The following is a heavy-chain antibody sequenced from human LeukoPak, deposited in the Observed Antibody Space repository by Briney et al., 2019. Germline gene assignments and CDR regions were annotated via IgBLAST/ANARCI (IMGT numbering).Heavy chain of an antibody. CDR3: ATVLVGATYDY. D-gene: IGHD1-26*01. Sequence: GASVKVSCKASGYTFTSYYMHWVRQAPGQGLEWMGIINPSGGSTSYAQKFQGRVTMTEDTSTDTAYMELSSLRSEDTAVYYCATVLVGATYDYWGQGTLVTVSS. V-gene: IGHV1-46*01. CDR2: INPSGGST. J-gene: IGHJ4*02. CDR1: GYTFTSYY.